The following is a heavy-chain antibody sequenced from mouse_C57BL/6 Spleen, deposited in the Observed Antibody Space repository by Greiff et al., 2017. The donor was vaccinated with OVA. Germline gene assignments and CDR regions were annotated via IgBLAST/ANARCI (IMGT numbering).Heavy chain of an antibody. J-gene: IGHJ3*01. V-gene: IGHV10-1*01. CDR2: IRSKSNNYAT. CDR1: GFSFNTYA. CDR3: VSSYYSNSWFAY. D-gene: IGHD2-5*01. Sequence: EVKLMESGGGLVQPKGSLKLSCAASGFSFNTYAMNWVRQAPGKGLEWVARIRSKSNNYATYYADSVKDRFTISRDDSESMLYLQMNNLKTEDTAMYYCVSSYYSNSWFAYWGQGTLVTVSA.